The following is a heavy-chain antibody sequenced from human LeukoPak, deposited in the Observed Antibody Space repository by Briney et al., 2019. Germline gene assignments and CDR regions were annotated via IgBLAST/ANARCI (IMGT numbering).Heavy chain of an antibody. Sequence: GGSLRLSCAASGFTFSSYEMNWVRQAPGKGLEWVSYISSSGSTLYYADSVKGRFTISRDNAKNSLYLQMNSLRAEDTAVYYCAKGRYYYDSSGTDYWGQGTLATVSS. V-gene: IGHV3-48*03. J-gene: IGHJ4*02. D-gene: IGHD3-22*01. CDR3: AKGRYYYDSSGTDY. CDR1: GFTFSSYE. CDR2: ISSSGSTL.